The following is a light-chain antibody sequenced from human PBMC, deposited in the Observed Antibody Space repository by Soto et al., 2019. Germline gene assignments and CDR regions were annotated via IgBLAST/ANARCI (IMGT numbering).Light chain of an antibody. V-gene: IGKV1-27*01. CDR1: QDISDH. CDR2: EAS. CDR3: QKYNKPPRT. Sequence: DFQMTQSPSSLSASVGDRVTITCRASQDISDHLAWYQHKPGKVPKLLIYEASTLLSGVPSRFSGGGSGTDFTLTISSLQPEDVATYYCQKYNKPPRTFGQGTKVELK. J-gene: IGKJ1*01.